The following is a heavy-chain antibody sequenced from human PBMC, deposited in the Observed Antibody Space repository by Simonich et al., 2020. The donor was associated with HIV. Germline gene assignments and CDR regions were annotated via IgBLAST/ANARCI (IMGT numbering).Heavy chain of an antibody. D-gene: IGHD6-6*01. V-gene: IGHV3-9*03. CDR2: ISWNSGSI. J-gene: IGHJ4*02. Sequence: EVQLVESGGGLVKPGRSLRLSCAASGFTFDDYAMHWVRQARGKGSEWVSGISWNSGSIGYADSVKGRFTISRDNAKNSLYLQMNSLRAEDMALYYCAKDRYSSSSGSFDYWGQGTLVTVSS. CDR3: AKDRYSSSSGSFDY. CDR1: GFTFDDYA.